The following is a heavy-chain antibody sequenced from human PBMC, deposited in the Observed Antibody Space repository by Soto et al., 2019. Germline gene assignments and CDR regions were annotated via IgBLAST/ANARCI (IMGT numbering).Heavy chain of an antibody. CDR3: ATFPTGTIHFDY. V-gene: IGHV1-18*04. D-gene: IGHD1-1*01. CDR2: ISTKSANT. J-gene: IGHJ4*02. CDR1: GYSFTSYE. Sequence: ASVKVSCKASGYSFTSYEITGVRQAPGQGLEWMVWISTKSANTHYADKFRGRVSLTTDTSTNTAYMDVRSLHSDDTAVYYCATFPTGTIHFDYWGQGTQVTVSS.